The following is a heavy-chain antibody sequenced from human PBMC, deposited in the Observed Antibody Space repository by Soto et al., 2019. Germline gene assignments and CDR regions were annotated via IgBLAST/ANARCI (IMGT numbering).Heavy chain of an antibody. V-gene: IGHV3-74*01. CDR1: GFSFKMYL. CDR3: TIGTRAISNGTGVP. J-gene: IGHJ5*02. D-gene: IGHD3-10*01. Sequence: PGGSLRLSCAASGFSFKMYLMHWVRQSPGKGLVWISRIYNDGTYSDYADSVRGRFTISRDNVNDTLYLQMNNLRAEDSGLYYCTIGTRAISNGTGVPSGQATHDTV. CDR2: IYNDGTYS.